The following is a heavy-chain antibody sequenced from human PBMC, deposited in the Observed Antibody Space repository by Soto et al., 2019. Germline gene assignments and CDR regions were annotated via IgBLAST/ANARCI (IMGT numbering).Heavy chain of an antibody. J-gene: IGHJ6*02. V-gene: IGHV3-48*02. D-gene: IGHD2-15*01. Sequence: VQLVESGGGLVQPGGSLRLSCAASGFTFSSYSMNWVRQAPGKGLEWVSYISSSSTIYYADSVKGQFTISRDNAKNALYLQMNSLRDEDTAVYYCARDMGSRFYYYGMDVGGQGTTVTVSS. CDR3: ARDMGSRFYYYGMDV. CDR2: ISSSSTI. CDR1: GFTFSSYS.